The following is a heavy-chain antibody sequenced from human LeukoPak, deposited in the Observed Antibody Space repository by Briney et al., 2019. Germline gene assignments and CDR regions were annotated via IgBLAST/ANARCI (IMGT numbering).Heavy chain of an antibody. J-gene: IGHJ4*02. CDR3: ANTILTGAL. D-gene: IGHD2-2*02. V-gene: IGHV3-21*01. CDR1: GFTFDDYA. CDR2: ISSSSSHI. Sequence: GGSLRLSCAASGFTFDDYAMHWVRQVPGKGLEWVSSISSSSSHIYYADSVKGRFTISRDNAKNSLYLQMNSLRAEDTAVYYCANTILTGALWGQGTLVTVSS.